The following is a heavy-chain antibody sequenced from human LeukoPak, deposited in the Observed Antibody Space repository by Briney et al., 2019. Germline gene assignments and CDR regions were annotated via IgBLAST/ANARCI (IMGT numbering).Heavy chain of an antibody. J-gene: IGHJ4*02. CDR2: SGSGGRT. V-gene: IGHV3-23*01. CDR3: AKREPHNFDS. CDR1: GFTFSSNA. Sequence: GSLRLSCAASGFTFSSNAMSWVRQAPGKGLEWVSTSGSGGRTYYADSVQGRFTISRDNSKNTLYLQMNSLRAEDTAVYYCAKREPHNFDSWGQGTLVTASS. D-gene: IGHD1-26*01.